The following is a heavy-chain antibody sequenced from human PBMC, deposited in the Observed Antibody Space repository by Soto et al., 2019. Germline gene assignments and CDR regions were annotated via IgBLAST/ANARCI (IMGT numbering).Heavy chain of an antibody. CDR2: ISYSGSA. CDR1: GGSITSGDYY. D-gene: IGHD3-22*01. V-gene: IGHV4-30-4*01. J-gene: IGHJ3*02. CDR3: ARGVNADSEGGAPFDI. Sequence: QVRLQQSGPGLVKPSQTLSLTCTVSGGSITSGDYYWSWIRQSPGKGLEWIGHISYSGSARYNPSLESRPTVSVDLSQSQISLNLNALNAADTAVYYCARGVNADSEGGAPFDIWGQGTMVTVSS.